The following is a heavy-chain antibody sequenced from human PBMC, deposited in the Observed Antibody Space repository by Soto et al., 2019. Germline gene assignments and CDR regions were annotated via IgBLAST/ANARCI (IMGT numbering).Heavy chain of an antibody. V-gene: IGHV4-31*03. CDR3: ARAPVTPSFLGVALTYFFDY. D-gene: IGHD3-3*01. CDR2: IFYSGSF. J-gene: IGHJ4*02. CDR1: GGSICSGTSS. Sequence: SETLSLTCTVSGGSICSGTSSWSWLRQRPGKGLEWIGYIFYSGSFYSTPCLRGRVRILADTFNNQFTLRLSSVTAADTVVYYCARAPVTPSFLGVALTYFFDYWGQGALVTVSS.